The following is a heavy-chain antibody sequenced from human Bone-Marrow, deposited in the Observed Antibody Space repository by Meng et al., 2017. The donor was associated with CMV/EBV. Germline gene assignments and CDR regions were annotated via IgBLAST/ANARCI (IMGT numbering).Heavy chain of an antibody. D-gene: IGHD3-3*01. CDR1: GFTFSSYS. J-gene: IGHJ6*02. CDR2: ISSSGSTI. V-gene: IGHV3-48*04. Sequence: GESLKISCAASGFTFSSYSMNWVRQAPGKGLEWVSYISSSGSTIYYADSVKGRFTISRDNAKNSLYLQMNSLRAEDTAVYYCARDGETTIFGVVITPYYGMDVWGQGTTVTVSS. CDR3: ARDGETTIFGVVITPYYGMDV.